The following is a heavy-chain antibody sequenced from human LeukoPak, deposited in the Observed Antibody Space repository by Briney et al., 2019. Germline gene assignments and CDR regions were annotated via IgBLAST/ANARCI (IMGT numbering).Heavy chain of an antibody. D-gene: IGHD4-17*01. CDR2: ISSSSSYI. CDR3: ARPTYGDYEAFDI. J-gene: IGHJ3*02. CDR1: GFTFSSYS. V-gene: IGHV3-21*01. Sequence: GGSLRLSSAASGFTFSSYSMNWVRQAPGKGLEWVSSISSSSSYIYYADSVKGRFTISRDNAKNSLYLQMNSLRAEDTAVYYCARPTYGDYEAFDIWGQGTMVTVSS.